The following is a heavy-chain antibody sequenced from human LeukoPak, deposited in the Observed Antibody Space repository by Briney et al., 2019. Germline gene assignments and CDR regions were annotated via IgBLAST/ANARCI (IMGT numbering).Heavy chain of an antibody. D-gene: IGHD3-22*01. Sequence: SQTLSLTCTVSGGSISSGGYYWSWIRQHPGKGLEWIGYIYYSGSTYYNPSLKSRVTISVDTSKNQFSLKLGSVTAADTAVYYRARGVGRIYYYDSSGYYYFDYWGQGTLVTVSS. CDR1: GGSISSGGYY. CDR3: ARGVGRIYYYDSSGYYYFDY. CDR2: IYYSGST. V-gene: IGHV4-31*03. J-gene: IGHJ4*02.